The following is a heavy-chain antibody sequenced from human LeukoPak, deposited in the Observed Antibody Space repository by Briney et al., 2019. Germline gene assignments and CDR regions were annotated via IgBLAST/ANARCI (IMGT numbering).Heavy chain of an antibody. J-gene: IGHJ3*02. CDR1: GGSISSSSYY. CDR2: IYYSGST. CDR3: ARHLSSSDAFDI. V-gene: IGHV4-39*01. Sequence: SETLSLTCTVSGGSISSSSYYWGWIRHPPGKGLEWIGSIYYSGSTYYNPSLKSRVTISVDTSKNQFSLKLSSVTAADTAVYYCARHLSSSDAFDIWGQGTMVTVSS. D-gene: IGHD6-6*01.